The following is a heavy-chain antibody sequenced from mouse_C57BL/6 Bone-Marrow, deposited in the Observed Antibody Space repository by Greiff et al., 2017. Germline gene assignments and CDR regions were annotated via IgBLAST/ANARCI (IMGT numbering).Heavy chain of an antibody. CDR2: FDPNRGGT. CDR3: ASEGGYDGFRPWFAY. D-gene: IGHD2-3*01. Sequence: VQLQQPGAELVKPGASVKRSCRASGYTSTSNWMPGGKQRPGRGFGWIGRFDPNRGGTKYNEKFKSKATLTVDKPSSTAYMQLSSLTSEDSAVYYCASEGGYDGFRPWFAYWGQGTLVTVSA. V-gene: IGHV1-72*01. J-gene: IGHJ3*01. CDR1: GYTSTSNW.